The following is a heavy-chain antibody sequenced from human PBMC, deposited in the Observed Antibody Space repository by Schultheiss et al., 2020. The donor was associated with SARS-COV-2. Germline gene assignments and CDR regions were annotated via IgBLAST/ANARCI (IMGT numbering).Heavy chain of an antibody. CDR3: AKGIAYYGSGSNAFDI. D-gene: IGHD3-10*01. Sequence: GESLKISCAASGFTFSSYEMNWVRQVAGKGLEWVSYISSSGSTIYYSDSVKGRFTISRDNAKNSLFLQMNSLRAEDTAVYYCAKGIAYYGSGSNAFDIWGQGTMVTVSS. CDR2: ISSSGSTI. V-gene: IGHV3-48*03. J-gene: IGHJ3*02. CDR1: GFTFSSYE.